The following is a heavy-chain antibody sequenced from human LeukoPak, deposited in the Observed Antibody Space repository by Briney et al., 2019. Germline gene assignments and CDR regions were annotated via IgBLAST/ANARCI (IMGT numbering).Heavy chain of an antibody. CDR3: AKAADTNYFRYGDY. CDR1: GFTFSNYA. V-gene: IGHV3-23*01. J-gene: IGHJ4*02. CDR2: IGTIPGVT. Sequence: GGTLRLSCAASGFTFSNYAMSGVRQAPGKGLEWVSVIGTIPGVTYYTESVKGRFTISRDNSKNTLYLQMNNLRADDTALYFCAKAADTNYFRYGDYWGQGTLVTVSS. D-gene: IGHD1-7*01.